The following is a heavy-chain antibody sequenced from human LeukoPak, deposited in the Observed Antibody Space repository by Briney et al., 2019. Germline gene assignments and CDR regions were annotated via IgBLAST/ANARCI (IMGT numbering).Heavy chain of an antibody. CDR2: IYSGGST. J-gene: IGHJ4*02. D-gene: IGHD3-10*01. Sequence: GGSLRLSCEASGFTFSNYWMTWVRQAPGKGLEWVSVIYSGGSTYYADSVKGRFTISRDNSKNTLYLQMNSLRAEDTAVYYCARLYGSGEWGQGTLVTVSS. V-gene: IGHV3-66*04. CDR3: ARLYGSGE. CDR1: GFTFSNYW.